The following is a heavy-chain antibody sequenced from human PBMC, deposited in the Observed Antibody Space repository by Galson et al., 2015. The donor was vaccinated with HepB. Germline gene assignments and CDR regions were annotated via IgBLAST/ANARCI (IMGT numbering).Heavy chain of an antibody. J-gene: IGHJ4*02. D-gene: IGHD2-15*01. V-gene: IGHV3-30*18. Sequence: SLRLSCAASGFTFSSYGMHWVRQAPGKGLEWVAALSYDGTNKYYADSVRGRFTISRDNSKNTLYLQLNSLRAEDTAVYCCAKDWGYCSGNSCYHFDYWGQGTLVTVSS. CDR3: AKDWGYCSGNSCYHFDY. CDR2: LSYDGTNK. CDR1: GFTFSSYG.